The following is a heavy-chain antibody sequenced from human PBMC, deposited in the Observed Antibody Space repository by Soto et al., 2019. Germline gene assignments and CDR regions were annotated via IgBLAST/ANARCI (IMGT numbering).Heavy chain of an antibody. CDR1: GYTFTSYD. CDR3: ASEGFRGMDV. V-gene: IGHV1-8*01. J-gene: IGHJ6*02. CDR2: MNPNSGNT. D-gene: IGHD3-10*01. Sequence: QVQLVQSGAEVKKPGASVTVSCKASGYTFTSYDINWVRQATGQGLEWKGWMNPNSGNTGYSQKFQGRDTMTRNTSISTAYMELSSRRSEDTAVYDCASEGFRGMDVLGQGTTVTVSS.